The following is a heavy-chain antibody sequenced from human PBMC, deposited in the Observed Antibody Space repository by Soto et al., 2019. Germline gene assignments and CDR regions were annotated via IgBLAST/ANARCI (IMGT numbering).Heavy chain of an antibody. V-gene: IGHV3-48*03. CDR1: GFTFSDYE. CDR3: ARDAPSDDFWSGYSYGMDV. Sequence: QSGGSLRLSCAASGFTFSDYEMNWVRQAPGKGLEWVSYISPSGTFTYYADSVKGRFTISRDNAKNLLYLQMNSLRAEDSSVYFCARDAPSDDFWSGYSYGMDVWGQGTTVTVSS. D-gene: IGHD3-3*01. CDR2: ISPSGTFT. J-gene: IGHJ6*02.